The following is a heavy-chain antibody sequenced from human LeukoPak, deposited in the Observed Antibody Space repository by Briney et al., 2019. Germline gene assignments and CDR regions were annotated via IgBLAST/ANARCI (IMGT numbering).Heavy chain of an antibody. CDR2: INPNSGGT. Sequence: ASVKVSCKASGYTFTGYYMHWVRQAPGQGLEWMGWINPNSGGTNYAQKFQGRVTMTRDTSISTACMELSRLRSDDTAVYYCARAYDFWSGYGDYWGQGTLVTVSS. D-gene: IGHD3-3*01. J-gene: IGHJ4*02. CDR1: GYTFTGYY. V-gene: IGHV1-2*02. CDR3: ARAYDFWSGYGDY.